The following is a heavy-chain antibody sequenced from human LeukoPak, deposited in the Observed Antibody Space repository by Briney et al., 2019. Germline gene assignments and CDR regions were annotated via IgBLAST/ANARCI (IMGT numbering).Heavy chain of an antibody. CDR3: ARDWGASGSYFVDY. CDR1: GFTFSSCA. J-gene: IGHJ4*02. Sequence: PGRSLRLSCAASGFTFSSCAMHWVRQAPGKGLEWVAVISYDGGNKYYADSVKGRFIISRDNSKNTLYLQMNSLRAEDTAVYYCARDWGASGSYFVDYWGQGTLVTVSS. D-gene: IGHD3-10*01. CDR2: ISYDGGNK. V-gene: IGHV3-30*04.